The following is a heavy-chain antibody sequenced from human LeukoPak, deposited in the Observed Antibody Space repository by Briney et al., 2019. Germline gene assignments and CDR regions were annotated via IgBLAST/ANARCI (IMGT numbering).Heavy chain of an antibody. Sequence: PSQTLPLTCTVSGGSISSGTYFWSWIRQPAGKGLEWIGRIYTSGSTNYNPSLKSRVTMSVDTSRNQFSLRLSSVTAADTAVYYCASEVPASIDYFQHWGQGTLVTVSS. J-gene: IGHJ1*01. CDR2: IYTSGST. CDR1: GGSISSGTYF. CDR3: ASEVPASIDYFQH. V-gene: IGHV4-61*02. D-gene: IGHD2-2*02.